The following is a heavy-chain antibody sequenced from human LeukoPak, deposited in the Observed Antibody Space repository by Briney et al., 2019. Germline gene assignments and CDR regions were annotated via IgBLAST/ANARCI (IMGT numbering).Heavy chain of an antibody. D-gene: IGHD1-20*01. CDR2: ISYRGSI. J-gene: IGHJ4*02. Sequence: AETLSLTCTVSGGSISTSSYYWGWIRQPPGKGLGWIGSISYRGSIYLNPSLKRRVTISVDTSENQFFLKLSSVTAADTAVYYCARDGFAVTGILNWGQGTLVTVSS. V-gene: IGHV4-39*07. CDR1: GGSISTSSYY. CDR3: ARDGFAVTGILN.